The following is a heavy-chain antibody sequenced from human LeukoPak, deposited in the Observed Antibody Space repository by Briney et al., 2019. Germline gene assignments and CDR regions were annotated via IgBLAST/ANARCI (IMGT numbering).Heavy chain of an antibody. CDR1: GGSVNTHC. D-gene: IGHD1-26*01. J-gene: IGHJ4*02. V-gene: IGHV4-59*02. CDR3: AREWDRTLDY. Sequence: SETLSLTCTVSGGSVNTHCWSWIRQPPGKGLEWIGYIYHSGITNYSPSLKSRATISIDTSKNQFSLNLNSVTAADTAVYYCAREWDRTLDYWGQGTLVTVSS. CDR2: IYHSGIT.